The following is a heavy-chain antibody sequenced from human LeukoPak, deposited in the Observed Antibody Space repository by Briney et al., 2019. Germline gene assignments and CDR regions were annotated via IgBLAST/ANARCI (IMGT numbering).Heavy chain of an antibody. CDR2: INQDGSEK. CDR3: AKIVNQNYIVATGFDS. D-gene: IGHD5-12*01. CDR1: GFTLSTHW. Sequence: PGGSLRLSCAASGFTLSTHWTNWVRQAPGRGLEWVANINQDGSEKYYVDSLKGRLTISRDISKYTLYLQMNSLRAEDTAIYYCAKIVNQNYIVATGFDSWGQGTRVTVSP. J-gene: IGHJ5*01. V-gene: IGHV3-7*03.